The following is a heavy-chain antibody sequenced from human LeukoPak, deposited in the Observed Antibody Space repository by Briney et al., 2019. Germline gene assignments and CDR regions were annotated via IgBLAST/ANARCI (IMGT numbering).Heavy chain of an antibody. CDR1: GFTFSSYA. D-gene: IGHD3-9*01. V-gene: IGHV3-23*01. CDR3: AKRRPVIRASFDY. J-gene: IGHJ4*02. CDR2: ISGSGNST. Sequence: TGGSLRLSCAVSGFTFSSYAMSWVRQAPGKGLEWVSVISGSGNSTYYADSVKGRFTISRDNSKNTLYLQMNSLRVEDTAVYYCAKRRPVIRASFDYWGQGTLVTVSS.